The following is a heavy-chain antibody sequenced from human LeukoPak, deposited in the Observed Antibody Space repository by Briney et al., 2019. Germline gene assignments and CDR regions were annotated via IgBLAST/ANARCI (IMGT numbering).Heavy chain of an antibody. CDR1: GFTFSDYY. J-gene: IGHJ4*02. CDR3: ARDSGPGYSYGYVYSYY. D-gene: IGHD5-18*01. CDR2: IYSGGST. V-gene: IGHV3-66*01. Sequence: GGSLRLSCAASGFTFSDYYMSWIRQAPGKGLEWVSVIYSGGSTYYADSVKGRFTISRDNSKNTLYLQMNSLRAEDTAVYYCARDSGPGYSYGYVYSYYWGQGTLVTVSS.